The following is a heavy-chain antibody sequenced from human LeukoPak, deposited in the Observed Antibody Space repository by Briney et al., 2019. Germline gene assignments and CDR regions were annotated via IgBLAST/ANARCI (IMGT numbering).Heavy chain of an antibody. CDR1: GGSINSSSAY. CDR2: IYYSKNM. V-gene: IGHV4-39*01. J-gene: IGHJ4*02. D-gene: IGHD5-18*01. CDR3: VSPRGFSYGYFDY. Sequence: SETLSLTCTVSGGSINSSSAYWRWIRQPPGKGLEWIGSIYYSKNMYYNPSLKSRVTISADTSKNQFSLTLGSVSATDTAVYYCVSPRGFSYGYFDYWGQGTLVTVSS.